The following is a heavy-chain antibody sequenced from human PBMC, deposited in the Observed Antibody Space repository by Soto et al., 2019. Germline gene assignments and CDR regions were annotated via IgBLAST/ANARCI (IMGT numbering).Heavy chain of an antibody. CDR1: GLTFRNYW. V-gene: IGHV3-74*01. J-gene: IGHJ6*02. D-gene: IGHD6-6*01. CDR3: TRDQYTSSSPPGMDV. CDR2: INSDGSVT. Sequence: PGGSLRLSCAASGLTFRNYWFHWVRQAPGKGLEWVSEINSDGSVTNYADSVKGRFTISRDNAKNTLYLQMNSLRAEDTALYYCTRDQYTSSSPPGMDVWGQGTTVTVSS.